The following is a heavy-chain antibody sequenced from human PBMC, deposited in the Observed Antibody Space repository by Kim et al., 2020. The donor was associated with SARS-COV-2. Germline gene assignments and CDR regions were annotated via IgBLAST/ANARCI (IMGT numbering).Heavy chain of an antibody. V-gene: IGHV3-23*01. Sequence: SVKGRFTISRDNSKNTLYLQMNSLRAEDTAVYYCAKSHIVVVTAIPSPDYWGQGTLVTVSS. D-gene: IGHD2-21*02. CDR3: AKSHIVVVTAIPSPDY. J-gene: IGHJ4*02.